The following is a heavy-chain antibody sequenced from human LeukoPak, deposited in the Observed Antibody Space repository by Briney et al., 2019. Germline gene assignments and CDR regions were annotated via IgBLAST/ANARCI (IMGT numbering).Heavy chain of an antibody. D-gene: IGHD3-10*01. CDR2: INAGNGNT. J-gene: IGHJ6*02. CDR3: ARGSVVRHLYYGSGSYPYYGMDV. V-gene: IGHV1-3*01. CDR1: GYTFTTYA. Sequence: ASVKVSCKASGYTFTTYAMHWVRQAPGQRLEWMGWINAGNGNTKYSQKFQARVTITRDTSASTAYMELSSLRSDDTAVYYCARGSVVRHLYYGSGSYPYYGMDVWGQGTTVTVSS.